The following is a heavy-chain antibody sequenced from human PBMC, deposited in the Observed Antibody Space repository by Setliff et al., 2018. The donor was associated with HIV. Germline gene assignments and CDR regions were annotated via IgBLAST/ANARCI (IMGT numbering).Heavy chain of an antibody. CDR3: AHILQDPPSHFYYYFYMDG. D-gene: IGHD3-3*02. Sequence: TLVNPTQTLPLTCTFSGFSLSTSGVCGGWIRQPPGKALEWLALIYWDDDKRYSPSLKSRLTITKDTSKNRVVLTMTNMDPVDTATYYCAHILQDPPSHFYYYFYMDGGGKGTTVTGSS. CDR2: IYWDDDK. J-gene: IGHJ6*03. V-gene: IGHV2-5*02. CDR1: GFSLSTSGVC.